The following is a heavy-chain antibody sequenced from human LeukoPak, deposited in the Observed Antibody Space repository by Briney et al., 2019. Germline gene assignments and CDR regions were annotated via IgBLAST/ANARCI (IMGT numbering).Heavy chain of an antibody. D-gene: IGHD3-22*01. CDR1: GYSITSDYF. Sequence: SETLSLTCTVSGYSITSDYFWGWIRQPPGKGLEWIGIMYHSGSTYYNPSLRSRVAISVDTSNNQFSLRLSSVTAADTAVYYCARNYDTSGSPFDYWGQGTLVTVSS. V-gene: IGHV4-38-2*02. CDR2: MYHSGST. J-gene: IGHJ4*02. CDR3: ARNYDTSGSPFDY.